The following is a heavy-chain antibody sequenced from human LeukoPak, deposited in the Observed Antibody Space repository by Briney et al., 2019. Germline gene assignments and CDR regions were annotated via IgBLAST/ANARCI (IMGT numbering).Heavy chain of an antibody. Sequence: SETLSLTCAVYGGSFSGYYWSWLRQPPGKGLEWIGEINHSGSTNYNPSLRSRVTISVDTSKNQFSLKLSSVTAADTAVYYCARGLRTYSSSWFNTWGQGTLVTVSS. CDR3: ARGLRTYSSSWFNT. CDR2: INHSGST. D-gene: IGHD6-13*01. V-gene: IGHV4-34*01. J-gene: IGHJ5*02. CDR1: GGSFSGYY.